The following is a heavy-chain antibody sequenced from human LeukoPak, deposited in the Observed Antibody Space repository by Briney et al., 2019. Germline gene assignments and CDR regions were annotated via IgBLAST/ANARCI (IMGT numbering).Heavy chain of an antibody. V-gene: IGHV3-23*01. CDR1: GFTFSNFA. D-gene: IGHD3-10*01. CDR2: ISDNGVFI. Sequence: GGSLRLSCAASGFTFSNFAMAWVRQSPGKGLEWVSSISDNGVFIYYSDSVKGRFTISRDNSRNTLYLQMNSLRAEDTAVYYCAAGVEQHWGQGALVTVSS. J-gene: IGHJ1*01. CDR3: AAGVEQH.